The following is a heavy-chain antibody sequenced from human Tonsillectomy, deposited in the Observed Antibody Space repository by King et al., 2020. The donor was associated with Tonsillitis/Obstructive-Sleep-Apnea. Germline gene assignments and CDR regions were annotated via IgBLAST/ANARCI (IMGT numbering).Heavy chain of an antibody. Sequence: QLQESGPGLVKPSETLSLTCTVSGGSISSYYWSWIRQPPGKGLEWIGYIYYSGSTNYNPSLKRRVTILVDTSKNQFSLNLSSVTAADTAVYYCARGIRGDNDAFDIWGQGTMVTVSS. V-gene: IGHV4-59*01. D-gene: IGHD3-10*01. CDR2: IYYSGST. J-gene: IGHJ3*02. CDR1: GGSISSYY. CDR3: ARGIRGDNDAFDI.